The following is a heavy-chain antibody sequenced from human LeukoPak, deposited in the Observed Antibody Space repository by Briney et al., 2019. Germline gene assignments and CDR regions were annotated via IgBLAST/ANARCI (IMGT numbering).Heavy chain of an antibody. CDR1: GFTFSSYE. CDR2: ISNSGSTI. V-gene: IGHV3-48*03. J-gene: IGHJ4*02. D-gene: IGHD3-22*01. Sequence: GGSLRLSCAASGFTFSSYEINWVRQAPGKGLEWVSYISNSGSTIYYADSVKGRFTISRDKAKNSLYLQMNSLRAEDTAVYYCARDRKDYDSSGYHFDYWGQGTLVTVSS. CDR3: ARDRKDYDSSGYHFDY.